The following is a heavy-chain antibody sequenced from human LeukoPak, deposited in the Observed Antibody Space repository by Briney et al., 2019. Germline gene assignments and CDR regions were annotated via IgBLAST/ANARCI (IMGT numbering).Heavy chain of an antibody. D-gene: IGHD6-19*01. Sequence: ASVKVSCKASGYTFTGYYMHWVRQAPGQGLEWMGWINPNSGGTNYAQKFQGRVTMTRDTSISTAYMELSRLRSDDTAVYYCARWMDSSGWGDYWGQGTLVTVSS. CDR1: GYTFTGYY. CDR2: INPNSGGT. CDR3: ARWMDSSGWGDY. V-gene: IGHV1-2*02. J-gene: IGHJ4*02.